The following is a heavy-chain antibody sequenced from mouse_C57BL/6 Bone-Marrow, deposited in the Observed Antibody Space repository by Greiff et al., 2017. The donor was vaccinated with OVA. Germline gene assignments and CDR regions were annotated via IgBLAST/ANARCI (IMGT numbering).Heavy chain of an antibody. CDR2: IRRKSSNYAT. CDR3: VRDRGTGGYFDV. J-gene: IGHJ1*03. Sequence: EVQLVESGGGLVQPKGSLKLSCAASGFTFNTYAMHWVRQAPGKGMEWVARIRRKSSNYATYYADSVKDRFTISRDYSQSMLYLQMNNLKTEDTAMYYCVRDRGTGGYFDVWGTGTTVTVSS. V-gene: IGHV10-3*01. CDR1: GFTFNTYA. D-gene: IGHD3-1*01.